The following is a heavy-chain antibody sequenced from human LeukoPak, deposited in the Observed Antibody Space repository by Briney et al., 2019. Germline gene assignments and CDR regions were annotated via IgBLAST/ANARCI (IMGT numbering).Heavy chain of an antibody. Sequence: PGGSLRLSCAASGFTFSSYAMHWVRQAPGKGLEWVSSITWDSGGVGYADSVKGRFTISRDNAKNSLYLQMDSLRAEDTALYYCAKVYYDNSGPLGWGQGTLVTVSS. V-gene: IGHV3-9*01. D-gene: IGHD3-22*01. CDR1: GFTFSSYA. J-gene: IGHJ4*02. CDR2: ITWDSGGV. CDR3: AKVYYDNSGPLG.